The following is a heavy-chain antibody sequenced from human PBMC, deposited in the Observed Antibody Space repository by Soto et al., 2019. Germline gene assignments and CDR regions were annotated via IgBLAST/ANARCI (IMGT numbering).Heavy chain of an antibody. Sequence: SVKVSCKASGGTFSSYAISWVRQAPGQGLEWMGGIIPIFGTANCAQKFQGRVTITADESTSTAYMELSSLRSEDTAVYYCARDYRLWWARGLAGHDAFDIWGQGTMVTVSS. CDR2: IIPIFGTA. CDR3: ARDYRLWWARGLAGHDAFDI. D-gene: IGHD3-10*01. V-gene: IGHV1-69*13. CDR1: GGTFSSYA. J-gene: IGHJ3*02.